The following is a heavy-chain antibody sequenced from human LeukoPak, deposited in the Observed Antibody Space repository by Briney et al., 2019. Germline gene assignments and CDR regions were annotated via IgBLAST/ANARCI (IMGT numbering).Heavy chain of an antibody. D-gene: IGHD3-22*01. CDR2: ICYDGSNK. V-gene: IGHV3-33*01. CDR1: GFTFSSYG. J-gene: IGHJ3*02. CDR3: ARERGINYFDSNVAFDI. Sequence: PGGSLRLSCAASGFTFSSYGMHWVRQAPGKGLEWVAVICYDGSNKYYVDSVKGRFTISRDNSKNTLYLEKTSLRAEDTAVYYCARERGINYFDSNVAFDIWGQGTMVT.